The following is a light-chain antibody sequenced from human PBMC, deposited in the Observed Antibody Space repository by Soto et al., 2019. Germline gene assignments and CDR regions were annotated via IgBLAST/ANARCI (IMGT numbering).Light chain of an antibody. CDR1: QSVSSSF. V-gene: IGKV3-20*01. CDR3: QQYGSSPLT. J-gene: IGKJ4*01. CDR2: GAS. Sequence: EIVLPQSPGTLSLSPGERATLSCRASQSVSSSFLAWYQQKPGKAPRLLIYGASSRATGIPDRFSGSVSGTDFTLTISRLEAEDVAVYYCQQYGSSPLTFGGGTKVEIK.